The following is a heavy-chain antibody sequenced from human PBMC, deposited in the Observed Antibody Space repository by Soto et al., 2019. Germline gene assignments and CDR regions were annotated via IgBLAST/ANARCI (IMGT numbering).Heavy chain of an antibody. J-gene: IGHJ6*02. CDR1: GFSLSTSGEG. V-gene: IGHV2-5*02. Sequence: QITLKESGPTLVKPTQTLTLTCTFSGFSLSTSGEGVGWIRQPPGLSLEWLALIFWDDDKRYSPSLKSRLTIFKDTSKNQVVLTMTNMDPVDTATYYCAHRSKTDGMDVWGQGATVTVSS. CDR3: AHRSKTDGMDV. CDR2: IFWDDDK.